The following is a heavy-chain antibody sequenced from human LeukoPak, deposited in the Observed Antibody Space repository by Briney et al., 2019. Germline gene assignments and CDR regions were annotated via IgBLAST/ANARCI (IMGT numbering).Heavy chain of an antibody. CDR3: ARGPEGYYYYYYMDV. CDR1: GGTFTSYA. Sequence: SVKVSCKASGGTFTSYAISWVRQAPGQGLEWMGVIIPIFGTANYAQKFQGRVTITADKSTSTAYMELSSLRSEDTAVYYCARGPEGYYYYYYMDVWGKGTTLTVSS. CDR2: IIPIFGTA. J-gene: IGHJ6*03. V-gene: IGHV1-69*06.